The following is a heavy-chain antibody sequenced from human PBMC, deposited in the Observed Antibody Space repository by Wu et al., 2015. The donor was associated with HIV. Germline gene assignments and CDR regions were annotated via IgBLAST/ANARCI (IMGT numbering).Heavy chain of an antibody. Sequence: QVQLVQSGAEVKKPGASVKLSCKASGYTFSIYYIHWVRQAPGQGFEWMGLMNPSGVRTSYARKFQGRVTMTRETSTSTVYMELSGLRSEDTAVYYVLRSADTFMQRSYPFDYWDREPSVTVSS. V-gene: IGHV1-46*03. CDR1: GYTFSIYY. CDR2: MNPSGVRT. D-gene: IGHD3-3*02. CDR3: LRSADTFMQRSYPFDY. J-gene: IGHJ4*02.